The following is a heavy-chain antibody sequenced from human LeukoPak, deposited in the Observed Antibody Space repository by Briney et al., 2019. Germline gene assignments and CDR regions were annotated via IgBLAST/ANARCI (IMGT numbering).Heavy chain of an antibody. J-gene: IGHJ5*02. D-gene: IGHD4-11*01. CDR1: GFTVSSNY. Sequence: GGSLRLSCAASGFTVSSNYMSWVRQAPGKGLEWVSVIYSGGSTYYADSVKGRFTISRDNSKNTLYLQMNSLRAEDTAVYYCARESPITVTEYNWFDPWGQGTLVTVSS. V-gene: IGHV3-53*01. CDR2: IYSGGST. CDR3: ARESPITVTEYNWFDP.